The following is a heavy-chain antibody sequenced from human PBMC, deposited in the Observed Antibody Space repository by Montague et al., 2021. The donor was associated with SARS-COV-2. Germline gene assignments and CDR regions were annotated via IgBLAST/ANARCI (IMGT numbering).Heavy chain of an antibody. CDR3: ARQVGDFWTGFYVDS. Sequence: SETLSLTCNVSGDSISSANYQWAWFRQPPGKGLQRVGSISHSGSAYYNPFLKSRLTISVDMSKRLFSLDVESVAVADTAFYYCARQVGDFWTGFYVDSWGQGTLVTVSS. CDR2: ISHSGSA. D-gene: IGHD3/OR15-3a*01. CDR1: GDSISSANYQ. V-gene: IGHV4-39*01. J-gene: IGHJ4*02.